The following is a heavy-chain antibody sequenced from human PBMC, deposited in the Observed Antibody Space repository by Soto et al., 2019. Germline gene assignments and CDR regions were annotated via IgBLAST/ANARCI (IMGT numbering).Heavy chain of an antibody. CDR1: GFTFSSYS. Sequence: PGGSLRLSCAASGFTFSSYSMNWVRQAPGKGLEWVSLVSCDSNYIYYADSVKGRFTNSRDNAKNSVNLQMNSLRAEDTAVYYCARERGWQLYFDYWGQGALVTVSS. V-gene: IGHV3-21*01. J-gene: IGHJ4*02. CDR3: ARERGWQLYFDY. D-gene: IGHD6-13*01. CDR2: VSCDSNYI.